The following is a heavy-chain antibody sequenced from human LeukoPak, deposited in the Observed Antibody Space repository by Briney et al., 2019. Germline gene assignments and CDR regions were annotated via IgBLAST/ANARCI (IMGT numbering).Heavy chain of an antibody. Sequence: PSVTLSLTCTVSGGSISSGDYYWSWIRQPPGKGLEWIGYIYYSGSTYYNPSLKSRVTISVDTSKNQFSLKLSSVTAADTAVYYCARDRMIVVVSGFDPWGQGTLVTVSS. CDR1: GGSISSGDYY. CDR2: IYYSGST. CDR3: ARDRMIVVVSGFDP. V-gene: IGHV4-30-4*01. D-gene: IGHD3-22*01. J-gene: IGHJ5*02.